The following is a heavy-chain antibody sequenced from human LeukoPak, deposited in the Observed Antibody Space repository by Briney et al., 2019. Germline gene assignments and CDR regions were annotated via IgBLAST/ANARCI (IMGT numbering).Heavy chain of an antibody. J-gene: IGHJ4*02. CDR2: ITGSGGTT. CDR3: AREAITMVRGALDY. Sequence: GGSLRLSCAASGFTFSSYGMSWVRQAPRRGLEWVSGITGSGGTTYYADSVKGRFTISRDNSKNTLYLQMNSLRAEDTAVYYCAREAITMVRGALDYWGQGTLVTVSS. CDR1: GFTFSSYG. D-gene: IGHD3-10*01. V-gene: IGHV3-23*01.